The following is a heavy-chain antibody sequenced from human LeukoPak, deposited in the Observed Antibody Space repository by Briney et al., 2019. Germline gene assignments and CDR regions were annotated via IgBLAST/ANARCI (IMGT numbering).Heavy chain of an antibody. CDR3: ARSAFAEGYFDL. CDR2: IYTSGST. Sequence: SQTLSLTCTVSGGSISSGSYYWSWIRQPAGKGLEWIGRIYTSGSTNYNPSLKSRVTISVDTSKNQFSLRLSSVTAADTAVYYCARSAFAEGYFDLWGRGTLVTASS. V-gene: IGHV4-61*02. J-gene: IGHJ2*01. CDR1: GGSISSGSYY.